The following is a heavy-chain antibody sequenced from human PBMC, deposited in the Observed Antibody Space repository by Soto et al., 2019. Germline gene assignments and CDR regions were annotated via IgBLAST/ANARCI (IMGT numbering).Heavy chain of an antibody. CDR1: GYTFTSYA. Sequence: ASVKVSCKASGYTFTSYAMHWLRQAPGQRLEWMGWINAGNGNTKYSQKFQGRVTITRDTSASTAYMELSSLRSEDTAVYYCARGSGIAVAEAWGQGTLVTVSS. D-gene: IGHD6-19*01. CDR3: ARGSGIAVAEA. CDR2: INAGNGNT. J-gene: IGHJ5*02. V-gene: IGHV1-3*01.